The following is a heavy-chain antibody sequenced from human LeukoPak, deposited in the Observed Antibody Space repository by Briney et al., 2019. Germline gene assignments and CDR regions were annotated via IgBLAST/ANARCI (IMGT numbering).Heavy chain of an antibody. V-gene: IGHV4-30-4*01. CDR2: IYYSGST. CDR1: GGSISSGDYY. D-gene: IGHD3-10*01. J-gene: IGHJ5*02. CDR3: ARALGSITMVREVTNWFDP. Sequence: SETLSLTCTVSGGSISSGDYYWSWIRQPPGKGLEWIGYIYYSGSTYYNPSLKSRVTISVDTSKNQFSLKLSSVTAADTAVYYCARALGSITMVREVTNWFDPWGQGTLVTVSS.